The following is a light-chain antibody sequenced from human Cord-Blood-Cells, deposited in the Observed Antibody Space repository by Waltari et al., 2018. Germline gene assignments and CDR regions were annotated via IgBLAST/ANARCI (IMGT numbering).Light chain of an antibody. J-gene: IGLJ2*01. V-gene: IGLV3-1*01. CDR3: QAWDSSVV. Sequence: SYELTQPPSVSVSPGQTASITCSGDKLGDKYACWYQQKPGQSPVLVIYQDSKRPSGIPVRFSGSISGNAASLTISGTQAMDEADYYCQAWDSSVVFGGGTKLTVL. CDR1: KLGDKY. CDR2: QDS.